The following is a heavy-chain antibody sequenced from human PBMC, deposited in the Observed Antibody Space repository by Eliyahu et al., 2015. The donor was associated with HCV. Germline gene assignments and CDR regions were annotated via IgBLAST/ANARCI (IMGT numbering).Heavy chain of an antibody. Sequence: EVQLVESGGDLVQPGRSLRLSCVASGFIFDDYAMHWVRQVPGKGLEWVSSISWNSANIAYTDSVKGRFTISRDNAKNSLYLEMNSLRAGDTALYYCVKDPYGSGSSSFFDYWGQGTLVTVSS. J-gene: IGHJ4*02. CDR1: GFIFDDYA. CDR2: ISWNSANI. D-gene: IGHD3-10*01. V-gene: IGHV3-9*01. CDR3: VKDPYGSGSSSFFDY.